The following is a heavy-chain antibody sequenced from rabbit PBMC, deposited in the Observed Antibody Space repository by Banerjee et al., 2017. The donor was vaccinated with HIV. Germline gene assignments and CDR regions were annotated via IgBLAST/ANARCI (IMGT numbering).Heavy chain of an antibody. J-gene: IGHJ4*01. CDR1: VFSLSNNYR. CDR2: IYAGGNS. Sequence: QEQLGESGGELFQPGGSREYTRKASVFSLSNNYRMCWVRQAPGKGLEWITCIYAGGNSYASWAKGRFTISKTSSTTVTLQMTSLTAADTATYFCARGGAGNGYGFNLWGPGTLVTVS. CDR3: ARGGAGNGYGFNL. D-gene: IGHD3-1*01. V-gene: IGHV1S45*01.